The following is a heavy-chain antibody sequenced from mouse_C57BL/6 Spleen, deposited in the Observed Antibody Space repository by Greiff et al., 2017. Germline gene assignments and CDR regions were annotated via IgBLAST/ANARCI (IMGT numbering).Heavy chain of an antibody. CDR1: GYAFSSSW. V-gene: IGHV1-82*01. CDR3: AREYYGSPFAY. J-gene: IGHJ3*01. D-gene: IGHD1-1*01. CDR2: IYPGDGDT. Sequence: QVQLKQSGPELVKPGASVKISCKASGYAFSSSWMNWVKQRPGKGLEWIGRIYPGDGDTNYNGKFKGKATLTADKSSSTAYMQLSSLTSEDSAVXFCAREYYGSPFAYWGQGTLVTVSA.